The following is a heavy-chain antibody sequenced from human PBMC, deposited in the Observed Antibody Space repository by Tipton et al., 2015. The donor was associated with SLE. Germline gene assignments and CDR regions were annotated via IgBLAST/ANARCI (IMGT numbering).Heavy chain of an antibody. J-gene: IGHJ4*02. D-gene: IGHD2-21*01. CDR3: ARGFRPYYFDP. Sequence: GLVKPSETLSLTREVYGVSFSGYYWSWLRQPPGKGLEWIGEINDAEGTKFNPSLESRVTMSIDKSKNRFSLRMSSVTAADTAVYYCARGFRPYYFDPWGQGTLVTVSS. CDR1: GVSFSGYY. CDR2: INDAEGT. V-gene: IGHV4-34*01.